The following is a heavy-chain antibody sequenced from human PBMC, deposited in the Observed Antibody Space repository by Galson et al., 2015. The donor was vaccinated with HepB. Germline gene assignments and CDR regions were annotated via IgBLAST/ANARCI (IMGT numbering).Heavy chain of an antibody. J-gene: IGHJ4*02. V-gene: IGHV1-2*02. CDR2: INPHNGDT. Sequence: SVKVSCKASGYIFTGYNIHWVRQAPGQGLQWMGWINPHNGDTDYAENLQGRVAMSRDTSISTVYMELRGLRSDDTAMYFCARLDFWGQGTLVTVSS. CDR3: ARLDF. CDR1: GYIFTGYN.